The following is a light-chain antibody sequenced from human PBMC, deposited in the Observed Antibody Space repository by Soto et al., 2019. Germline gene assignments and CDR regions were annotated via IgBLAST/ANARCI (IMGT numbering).Light chain of an antibody. CDR1: QSVSSSY. J-gene: IGKJ5*01. Sequence: EIVLTHSPGTLSLSPWERATLSCRASQSVSSSYLAWYQQKPGQAPRLLIYGASSRATGIPDRFSGSGSGTNFTLTISRLEPEDFAVYYCQQYGSSPRRKINFGQGTRLEIK. CDR2: GAS. V-gene: IGKV3-20*01. CDR3: QQYGSSPRRKIN.